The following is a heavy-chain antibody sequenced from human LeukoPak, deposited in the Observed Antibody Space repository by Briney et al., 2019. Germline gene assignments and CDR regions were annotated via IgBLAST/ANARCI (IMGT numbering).Heavy chain of an antibody. CDR1: GGTFSSYA. D-gene: IGHD3-22*01. CDR2: IIPIFGTA. CDR3: ASRNFYDSSGYFDY. V-gene: IGHV1-69*05. J-gene: IGHJ4*02. Sequence: SVKVSCRASGGTFSSYASSWVRQAPGQGLEWMGGIIPIFGTANYAQKFQGRVTITTDESTSTAYMELSSLRSEDTAVYYCASRNFYDSSGYFDYWGQGTLVTVSS.